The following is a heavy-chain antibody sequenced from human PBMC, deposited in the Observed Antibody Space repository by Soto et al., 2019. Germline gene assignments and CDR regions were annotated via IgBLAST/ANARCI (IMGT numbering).Heavy chain of an antibody. V-gene: IGHV4-39*01. CDR2: IYYSGST. CDR1: GGSISSSSYY. CDR3: ARPFLRYFDYDAFDI. J-gene: IGHJ3*02. D-gene: IGHD3-9*01. Sequence: SETLSLPCTVSGGSISSSSYYWGWIRQPPGKGLEWIGSIYYSGSTYYNPSLKSRVTISVDTSKNQFSLKLSSVTAADTAVYYCARPFLRYFDYDAFDIWGQGTMVTVSS.